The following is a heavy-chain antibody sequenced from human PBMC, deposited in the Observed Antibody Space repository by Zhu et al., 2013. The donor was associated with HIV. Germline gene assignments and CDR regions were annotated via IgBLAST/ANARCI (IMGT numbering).Heavy chain of an antibody. J-gene: IGHJ4*02. Sequence: QVQLVQSGAEVKKPGSSVKVSCKASGGTFSSYAISWVRQAPGQGLEWMGRIIPILGIANYAQKFQGRVTITADKSTSTAYMELSSLRSEDTAVYYCARDPRVGATTYYFDYWGQGTLVTVSS. CDR2: IIPILGIA. CDR1: GGTFSSYA. V-gene: IGHV1-69*09. D-gene: IGHD1-26*01. CDR3: ARDPRVGATTYYFDY.